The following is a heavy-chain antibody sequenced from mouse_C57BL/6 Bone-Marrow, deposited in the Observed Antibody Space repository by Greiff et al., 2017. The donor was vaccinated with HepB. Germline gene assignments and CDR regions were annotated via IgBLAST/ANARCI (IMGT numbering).Heavy chain of an antibody. CDR1: GFTFSSYG. J-gene: IGHJ2*01. CDR2: ISSGGSYT. D-gene: IGHD1-1*01. V-gene: IGHV5-6*01. Sequence: EVQGVESGGDLVKPGGSLKLSCAASGFTFSSYGMSWVRQTPDKRLEWVATISSGGSYTSYTDSVKGRFTISRDNAKNTLYLQMSSLKSEDTAMYYCARPLLFDYWGQGTTLTVSS. CDR3: ARPLLFDY.